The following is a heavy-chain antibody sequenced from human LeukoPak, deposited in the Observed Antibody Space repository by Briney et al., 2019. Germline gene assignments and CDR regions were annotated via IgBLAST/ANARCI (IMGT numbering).Heavy chain of an antibody. J-gene: IGHJ4*02. V-gene: IGHV4-59*08. CDR1: GDSINSYY. CDR3: ARRITSSGWYRDDY. Sequence: SEILSLTCTVSGDSINSYYWSWIRQPPGKGLEWLGYIFYSGSTNYNPPLKSRVTISVDTSKNQFSLKLSSVTAADTAVYYCARRITSSGWYRDDYWGQGTLVTVSS. CDR2: IFYSGST. D-gene: IGHD6-19*01.